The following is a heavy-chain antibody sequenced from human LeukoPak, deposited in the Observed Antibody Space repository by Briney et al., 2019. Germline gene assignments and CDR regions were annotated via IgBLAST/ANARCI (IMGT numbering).Heavy chain of an antibody. V-gene: IGHV1-8*03. CDR1: GYTFTSYD. Sequence: GASVKVSCKASGYTFTSYDINWVRQATGQGLEWMGWMNSNSGNTGYAQKFQGRVTITRNTSISTAYMELSSLRSEDTAVYYCARVPPPSGSGSYYPNARPFDYWGQGTLVTVSS. CDR2: MNSNSGNT. D-gene: IGHD3-10*01. CDR3: ARVPPPSGSGSYYPNARPFDY. J-gene: IGHJ4*02.